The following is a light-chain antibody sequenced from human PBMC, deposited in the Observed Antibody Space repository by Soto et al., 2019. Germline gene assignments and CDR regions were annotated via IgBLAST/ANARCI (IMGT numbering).Light chain of an antibody. J-gene: IGKJ4*01. CDR2: SAV. V-gene: IGKV1-39*01. Sequence: DIQLTQSPSSLSASVGDRVTIACWASQSISTYLNWYQQKPGKAPKVLIYSAVGLQSGVPSRFSDSGAGTHVSLPINSLQPEDFATDYCHQSYSTPGLTLGGGTMVEI. CDR1: QSISTY. CDR3: HQSYSTPGLT.